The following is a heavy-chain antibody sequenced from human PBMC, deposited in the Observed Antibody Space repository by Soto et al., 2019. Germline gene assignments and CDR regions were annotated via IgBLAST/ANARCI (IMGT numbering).Heavy chain of an antibody. CDR2: ISSSSSYI. CDR1: GFTFSSYS. V-gene: IGHV3-21*01. D-gene: IGHD3-22*01. CDR3: ARDRAPYYYDSSGYFPGDY. J-gene: IGHJ4*02. Sequence: PGGSLRLSCAASGFTFSSYSMNWVRQAPGKGLEWVSSISSSSSYIYYADSVKGRFTISRDNAKNSLYLQMNSLRAEDTAVYYCARDRAPYYYDSSGYFPGDYWGQGTLVTVSS.